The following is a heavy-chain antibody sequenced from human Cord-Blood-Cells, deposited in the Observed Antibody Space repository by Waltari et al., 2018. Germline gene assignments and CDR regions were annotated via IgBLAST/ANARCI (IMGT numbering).Heavy chain of an antibody. V-gene: IGHV1-2*02. CDR1: GYTFTGYY. D-gene: IGHD6-19*01. Sequence: VQLVQSGAEVKKPGDSVKVSCKASGYTFTGYYMHWVRQAPGQGLEWMGWINPNSGGTNYAQKFQGRVTRTRDTSIITAYMELSRLRSYDTTVYYCARDLEGDSSGWYWFDPWDQGTLVTVAS. CDR2: INPNSGGT. J-gene: IGHJ5*02. CDR3: ARDLEGDSSGWYWFDP.